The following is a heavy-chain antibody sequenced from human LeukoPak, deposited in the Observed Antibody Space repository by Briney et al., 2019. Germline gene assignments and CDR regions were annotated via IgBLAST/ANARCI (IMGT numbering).Heavy chain of an antibody. V-gene: IGHV3-23*01. CDR3: AKDRGGSYYPALAMDV. CDR1: AFTCSSYA. D-gene: IGHD1-26*01. Sequence: PAVSLRLSSSASAFTCSSYAMSWVRQAPGKGLEGVSAISGRGGSTSSEVPVKGRFTISRDNSKNPLYLQLNSLRAEDTAVYYCAKDRGGSYYPALAMDVWGKGTTVTVSS. J-gene: IGHJ6*03. CDR2: ISGRGGST.